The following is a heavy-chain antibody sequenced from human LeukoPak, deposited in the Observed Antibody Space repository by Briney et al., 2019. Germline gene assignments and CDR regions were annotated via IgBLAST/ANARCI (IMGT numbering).Heavy chain of an antibody. CDR3: ARDLVPLSYSSSSPTGGYYYGMDV. J-gene: IGHJ6*02. CDR1: GFTFSSYA. V-gene: IGHV3-30-3*01. Sequence: GRSLRLSCAASGFTFSSYAMHWVRQAPGKGLEWVAVISYDGSNKYYADSVKGRFTISRDNSKNTLYLQMNSQRAEDTAVYYCARDLVPLSYSSSSPTGGYYYGMDVWGQGTTVTVSS. D-gene: IGHD6-6*01. CDR2: ISYDGSNK.